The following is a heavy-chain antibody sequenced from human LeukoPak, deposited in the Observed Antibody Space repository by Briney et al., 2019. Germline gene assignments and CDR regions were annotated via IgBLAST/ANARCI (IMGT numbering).Heavy chain of an antibody. CDR1: GFTFSSYW. CDR3: ARDLWGTNWFDP. D-gene: IGHD2/OR15-2a*01. Sequence: PGGSLRLSCAAFGFTFSSYWMSWVRQAPGKGLEWVANIKQDGSEKYYVDSVKGRFTISRDNAKNSLYLQMNSLRAEDTAVYYCARDLWGTNWFDPWGQGTLVTVSS. V-gene: IGHV3-7*01. CDR2: IKQDGSEK. J-gene: IGHJ5*02.